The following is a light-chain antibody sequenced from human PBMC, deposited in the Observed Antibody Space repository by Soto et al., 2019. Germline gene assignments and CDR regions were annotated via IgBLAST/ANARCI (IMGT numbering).Light chain of an antibody. CDR2: EDS. CDR1: SSDVGNYNY. V-gene: IGLV2-14*01. CDR3: CSYTSTSSRV. Sequence: QSALTQPASVSGSPGQSITISCTGTSSDVGNYNYVSWYQQHPGRAPKLIIYEDSNRPSGVSNPFSGSKSANTASLTISGLQAGDEADYYCCSYTSTSSRVFGTGTKLTVL. J-gene: IGLJ1*01.